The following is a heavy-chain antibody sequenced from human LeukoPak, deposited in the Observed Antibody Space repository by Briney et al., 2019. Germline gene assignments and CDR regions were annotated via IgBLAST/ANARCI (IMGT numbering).Heavy chain of an antibody. CDR3: ARLSLPYDSSGYHDGYFDY. CDR2: ISSSSSYI. V-gene: IGHV3-21*01. Sequence: GGSLRLSCAASGFTFSSYSMNWVRQAPGKGLPWVSSISSSSSYIYYADSVKGRFTISRDNAKNSLYLQMNSLRAEDTAVYYCARLSLPYDSSGYHDGYFDYWGQGTLVTVSS. D-gene: IGHD3-22*01. CDR1: GFTFSSYS. J-gene: IGHJ4*02.